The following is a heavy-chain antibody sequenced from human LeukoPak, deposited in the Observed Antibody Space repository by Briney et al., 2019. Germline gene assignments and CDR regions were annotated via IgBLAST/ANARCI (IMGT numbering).Heavy chain of an antibody. D-gene: IGHD3-3*01. CDR1: GGSISSSSYY. J-gene: IGHJ3*02. V-gene: IGHV4-39*01. CDR2: IYYSGST. CDR3: ARHVLRFLEWLLYVDDAFDI. Sequence: SETLSLTCTVSGGSISSSSYYWGWIRQPPGKWLEWIGSIYYSGSTYYNPSLKSRVTISVDTSKNQFSLKLSSVTAADTAVYYCARHVLRFLEWLLYVDDAFDIWGQGTMVTVSA.